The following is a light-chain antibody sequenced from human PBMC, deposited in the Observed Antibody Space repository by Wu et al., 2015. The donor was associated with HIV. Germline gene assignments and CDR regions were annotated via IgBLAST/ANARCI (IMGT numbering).Light chain of an antibody. CDR2: AAS. V-gene: IGKV1-9*01. CDR3: QQVNSYPPT. J-gene: IGKJ3*01. CDR1: QGISRY. Sequence: DIQWTQSPSFLSASVGDRVTITCRASQGISRYLAWYQQKPGKAPELLIYAASTLQSGVPSRFSGSGSGTEFTLTLSSLQPEDFATYYCQQVNSYPPTFGPGTKVDIK.